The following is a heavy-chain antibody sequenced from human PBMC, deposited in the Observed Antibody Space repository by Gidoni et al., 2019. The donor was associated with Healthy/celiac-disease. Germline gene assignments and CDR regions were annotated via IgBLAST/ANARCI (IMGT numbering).Heavy chain of an antibody. V-gene: IGHV4-39*07. Sequence: LQLQESGPGLVKPSETLSLTCTVSGCSISSRSYYWGWIRQPPGQGLEWIGSIYYSGSTYYNPSLKSRVTISVDTSKNQFSLKLSSVTAADTAVYYWARDFGVMTTVTPFDYWGQGTLVTVSS. J-gene: IGHJ4*02. D-gene: IGHD4-17*01. CDR3: ARDFGVMTTVTPFDY. CDR1: GCSISSRSYY. CDR2: IYYSGST.